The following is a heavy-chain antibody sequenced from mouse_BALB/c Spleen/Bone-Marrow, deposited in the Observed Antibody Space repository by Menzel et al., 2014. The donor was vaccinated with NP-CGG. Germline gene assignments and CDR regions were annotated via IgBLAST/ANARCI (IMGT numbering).Heavy chain of an antibody. CDR1: GYTFSSYW. D-gene: IGHD1-2*01. V-gene: IGHV1-9*01. CDR3: ARRGHGFAWFAY. CDR2: ILPGSGST. J-gene: IGHJ3*01. Sequence: QVQLKESGTELMKPGASVKISCKATGYTFSSYWIEWVNQRPGHGLEWIGEILPGSGSTNYNEKFKGKATFTADTSSNTAYMQLSSLTSEDTAVYYCARRGHGFAWFAYWGQGTLVTVSA.